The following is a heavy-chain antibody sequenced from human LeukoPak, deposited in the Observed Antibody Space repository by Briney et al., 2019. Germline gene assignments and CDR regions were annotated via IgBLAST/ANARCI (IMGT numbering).Heavy chain of an antibody. D-gene: IGHD1-26*01. Sequence: GGSLRLSCAASGFTFSTFEMNWVRQAPGKGLEWVSYISSSGIIIYYADSVKGRFTVSRDNAKKSLYLQMNSLRAEDTAFYYCASLPPSGCYYNDYWGQGTLVTVSS. CDR1: GFTFSTFE. V-gene: IGHV3-48*03. CDR3: ASLPPSGCYYNDY. CDR2: ISSSGIII. J-gene: IGHJ4*02.